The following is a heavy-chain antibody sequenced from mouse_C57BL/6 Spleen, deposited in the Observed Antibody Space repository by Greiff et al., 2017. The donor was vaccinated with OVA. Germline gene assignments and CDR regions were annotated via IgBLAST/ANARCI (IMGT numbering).Heavy chain of an antibody. CDR3: ARSEIYYDYDGAYYFDY. J-gene: IGHJ2*01. CDR1: GYTFTDYN. D-gene: IGHD2-4*01. CDR2: INPNNGGT. V-gene: IGHV1-18*01. Sequence: EVQLQHSGPELVKPGASVKIPCKASGYTFTDYNMDWVKQSHGKSLEWIGDINPNNGGTIYNQKFKGKATLTVDKSSSTAYMELRSLTSEDTAVYYCARSEIYYDYDGAYYFDYWGQGTTLTVSS.